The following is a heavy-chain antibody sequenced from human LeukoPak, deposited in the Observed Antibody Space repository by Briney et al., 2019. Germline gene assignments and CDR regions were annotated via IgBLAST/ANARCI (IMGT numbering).Heavy chain of an antibody. J-gene: IGHJ4*02. Sequence: GGSLRLSCAASGFTFGSSPMSWVRQAPGKGPEWVTTFSRNGQDTYYADSVKGRFAIFRDNSKNILYLQMNSLSAEDTAVYYCAKGSLGSWYFFDSWGQGTLVTVSS. CDR3: AKGSLGSWYFFDS. V-gene: IGHV3-23*01. CDR2: FSRNGQDT. CDR1: GFTFGSSP. D-gene: IGHD6-13*01.